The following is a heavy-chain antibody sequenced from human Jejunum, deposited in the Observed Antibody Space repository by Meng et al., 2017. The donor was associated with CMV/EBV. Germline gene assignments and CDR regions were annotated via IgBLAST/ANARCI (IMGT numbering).Heavy chain of an antibody. CDR1: FTFSSYC. D-gene: IGHD6-13*01. CDR3: AREQIPVDIAAAGIPGY. Sequence: FTFSSYCMHWVRQGPGKGPVWVSRINVDGSSRSYADSVKGRFTISRDNAKNTLYLQMNSLRVEDTAVYYCAREQIPVDIAAAGIPGYWGQGTLVTVSS. V-gene: IGHV3-74*01. CDR2: INVDGSSR. J-gene: IGHJ4*02.